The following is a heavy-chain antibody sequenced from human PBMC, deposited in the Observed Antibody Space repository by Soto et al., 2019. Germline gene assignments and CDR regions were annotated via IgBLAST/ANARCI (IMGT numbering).Heavy chain of an antibody. J-gene: IGHJ4*02. Sequence: WGSLRLSCAASGFTFSRFELHWVRQAPGKGLEWISYISSSGSTAYYASSVEGRFTISRDNANNSVYLQMDSLRAEDTALYYCTRAAWFPYLSFYWGQGARVTLXS. CDR1: GFTFSRFE. CDR3: TRAAWFPYLSFY. CDR2: ISSSGSTA. V-gene: IGHV3-48*03. D-gene: IGHD3-10*01.